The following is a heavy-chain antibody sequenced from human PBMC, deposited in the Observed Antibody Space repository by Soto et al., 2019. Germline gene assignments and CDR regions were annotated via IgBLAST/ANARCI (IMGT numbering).Heavy chain of an antibody. J-gene: IGHJ5*02. CDR3: ARGHIVVVPTLGLFDP. V-gene: IGHV4-38-2*02. CDR1: GYFISSGCY. CDR2: MFHSGST. Sequence: SETLSLTCTVSGYFISSGCYWGWIRQPPGKGLEWIGSMFHSGSTHYNPSLKSRVTMSVDTSKNQFSLRLSSVTASDTAVYSCARGHIVVVPTLGLFDPWGPGPLVTVSS. D-gene: IGHD2-2*01.